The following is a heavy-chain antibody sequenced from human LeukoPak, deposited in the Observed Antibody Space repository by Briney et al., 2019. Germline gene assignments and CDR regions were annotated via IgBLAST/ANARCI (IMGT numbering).Heavy chain of an antibody. CDR2: IKQDGSEK. CDR1: GFTFSSYW. D-gene: IGHD6-19*01. CDR3: ARDSRKWLVNLSEY. V-gene: IGHV3-7*01. J-gene: IGHJ4*02. Sequence: PGGSLRLSCAASGFTFSSYWMSWVRQAPGKGLEWVANIKQDGSEKYYVDSVKGRFTISRDNAKNSLYLQMNSLRAEDTAVYYCARDSRKWLVNLSEYWGQGTLVTVSS.